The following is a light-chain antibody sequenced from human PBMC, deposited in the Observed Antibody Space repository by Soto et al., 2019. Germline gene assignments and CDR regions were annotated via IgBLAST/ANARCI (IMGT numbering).Light chain of an antibody. CDR2: GAS. CDR3: QLSAKLPGT. V-gene: IGKV3-15*01. J-gene: IGKJ1*01. CDR1: ESVSSI. Sequence: SESVSSILSWYQHKXGRAPSLLIQGASXRANAIPDRFSGSDSGMEFTLSICSLESEGLAVYYSQLSAKLPGTCGQGTKVDIK.